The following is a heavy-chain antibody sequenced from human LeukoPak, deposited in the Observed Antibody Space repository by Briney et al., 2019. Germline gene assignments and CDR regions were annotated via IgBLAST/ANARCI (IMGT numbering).Heavy chain of an antibody. J-gene: IGHJ4*02. D-gene: IGHD7-27*01. V-gene: IGHV3-66*04. CDR1: GFTVSSNY. Sequence: PGGSLRLSCAASGFTVSSNYMIWVRQAPGKGLEWVSIIYSGGSTYYADSVKGRFTISRGNSKNTLYLQMNSLRAEDTAVYYCARLTNRAIDSWGQGTLVTVSS. CDR2: IYSGGST. CDR3: ARLTNRAIDS.